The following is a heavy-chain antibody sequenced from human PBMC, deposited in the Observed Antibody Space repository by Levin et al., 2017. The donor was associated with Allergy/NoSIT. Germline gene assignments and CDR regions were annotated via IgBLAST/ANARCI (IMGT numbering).Heavy chain of an antibody. V-gene: IGHV3-23*01. CDR1: GFTFSTYA. J-gene: IGHJ4*02. CDR3: AKAGSQYCSSTSCYYWAY. D-gene: IGHD2-2*01. CDR2: ISGSGGST. Sequence: GESLKISCAASGFTFSTYAMSWVRQAPGKGLEWVSAISGSGGSTYYADSVKGRFTISRDNSKNTLYLQMNSLRAEDTAVYYCAKAGSQYCSSTSCYYWAYWGQGTLVTVSS.